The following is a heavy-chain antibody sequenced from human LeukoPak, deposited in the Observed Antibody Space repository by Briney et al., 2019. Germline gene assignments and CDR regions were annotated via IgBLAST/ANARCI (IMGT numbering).Heavy chain of an antibody. D-gene: IGHD5-18*01. J-gene: IGHJ4*02. CDR2: MSYDGTNK. Sequence: GGSLRLSCVASGFTVSSSYMSWGRQAPGKGLEWVAVMSYDGTNKYYADSVKGRFTISRDNSKNTLYLQMNSLRAEDTAVYYCAKAGYTYGSDLDCWGQGALVTVSS. CDR3: AKAGYTYGSDLDC. V-gene: IGHV3-30*18. CDR1: GFTVSSSY.